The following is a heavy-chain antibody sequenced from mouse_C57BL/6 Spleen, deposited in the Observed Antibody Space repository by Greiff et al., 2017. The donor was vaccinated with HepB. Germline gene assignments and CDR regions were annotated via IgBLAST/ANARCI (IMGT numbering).Heavy chain of an antibody. Sequence: EVQLQQSGPELVKPGASVKMSCKASGYTFTDYNMHWVKQSHGKSLEWIGYINPNNGGTSYNQQFKGKATLTVNKSSSTSYMELRSLTSEDSAVYYCARFRRVLLRHYGGFDYWGQGTTLTVSS. D-gene: IGHD1-1*01. CDR2: INPNNGGT. CDR3: ARFRRVLLRHYGGFDY. J-gene: IGHJ2*01. V-gene: IGHV1-22*01. CDR1: GYTFTDYN.